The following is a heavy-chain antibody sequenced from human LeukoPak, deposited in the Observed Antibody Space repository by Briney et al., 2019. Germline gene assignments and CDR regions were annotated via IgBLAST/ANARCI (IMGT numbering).Heavy chain of an antibody. CDR3: ARNRGAGGGYFDY. CDR2: IKQDGSAI. J-gene: IGHJ4*02. Sequence: GGSLRLSCAASGFSFSNYWMSWVRQAPGQGLEWVANIKQDGSAISYVDSVKGRFTTSRDNAKNSLYLQMNSLRAEDTAVYYCARNRGAGGGYFDYWGQGALVTVSS. D-gene: IGHD3-16*01. V-gene: IGHV3-7*05. CDR1: GFSFSNYW.